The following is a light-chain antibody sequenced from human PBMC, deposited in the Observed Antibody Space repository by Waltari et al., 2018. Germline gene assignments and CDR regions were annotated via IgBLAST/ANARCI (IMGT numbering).Light chain of an antibody. J-gene: IGLJ3*02. CDR1: DSNTEGSP. CDR2: NNN. CDR3: AGWDDTLNGL. Sequence: SVLTQPPSASGTPGQRVTISCSGSDSNTEGSPVSWYQHLPGTAPKLLIYNNNQRPSGVPDRFSGSKSGTSASLAISGVQSEDEADYYCAGWDDTLNGLFGGGTKLTVL. V-gene: IGLV1-44*01.